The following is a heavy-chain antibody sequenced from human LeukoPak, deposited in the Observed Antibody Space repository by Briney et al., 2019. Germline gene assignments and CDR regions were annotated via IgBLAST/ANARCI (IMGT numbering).Heavy chain of an antibody. J-gene: IGHJ4*02. Sequence: ASVKVSCKASGYTFTSYGISWVRQAPGQGLEWMGWISAYNGNTNYAQKLQGRVTMTTDTSTSTAYMELRSLRSDDTAVYYCARSPMYYYDSSGYYPYWGQGTLVTVSS. V-gene: IGHV1-18*01. CDR1: GYTFTSYG. CDR2: ISAYNGNT. CDR3: ARSPMYYYDSSGYYPY. D-gene: IGHD3-22*01.